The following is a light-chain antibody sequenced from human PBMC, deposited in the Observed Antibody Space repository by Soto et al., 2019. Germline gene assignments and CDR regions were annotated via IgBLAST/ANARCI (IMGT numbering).Light chain of an antibody. J-gene: IGKJ3*01. CDR3: QQTYSTGIFT. V-gene: IGKV3-15*01. CDR2: GAS. CDR1: QSVATN. Sequence: EAVLTQSPATLSVSPGERATLSCRASQSVATNLAWYQQRPGQAPRLLIYGASKRAVGLPARFSGSGSGTEFTLTISSLQPEDFATYYCQQTYSTGIFTFGPGTKVDFK.